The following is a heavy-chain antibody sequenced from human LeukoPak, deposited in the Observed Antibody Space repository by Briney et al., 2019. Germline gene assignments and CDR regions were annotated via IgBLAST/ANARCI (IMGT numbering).Heavy chain of an antibody. CDR2: ISSSSSYI. J-gene: IGHJ6*02. V-gene: IGHV3-21*01. D-gene: IGHD6-6*01. CDR1: GFTFSSYI. CDR3: ARDRPYSSSSNYGMDV. Sequence: GGSLRLSCAASGFTFSSYIMNWVRQAPGKGLEWVSSISSSSSYIYYADSVKGRFTISRDNAKNSLYLQMNSLRAEDTAVYYCARDRPYSSSSNYGMDVWGQGTTVTVSS.